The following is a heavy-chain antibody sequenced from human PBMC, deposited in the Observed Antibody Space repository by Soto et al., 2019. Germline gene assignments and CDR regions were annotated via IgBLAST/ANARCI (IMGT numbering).Heavy chain of an antibody. Sequence: GGSLRLSCAATGFTFSSYGMHWVRQAPGKGLEWVAVIWYDGSNKYYADSVKGRFTISRDNSKNTLYLQMNSLRAEDTAVYYCARVVTIFGVVIGEGDAFDIWGQGTMVTVSS. CDR1: GFTFSSYG. D-gene: IGHD3-3*01. V-gene: IGHV3-33*01. CDR2: IWYDGSNK. J-gene: IGHJ3*02. CDR3: ARVVTIFGVVIGEGDAFDI.